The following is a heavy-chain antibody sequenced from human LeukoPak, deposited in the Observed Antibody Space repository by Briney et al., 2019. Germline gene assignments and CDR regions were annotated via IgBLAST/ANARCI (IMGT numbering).Heavy chain of an antibody. CDR1: GGTFSSYA. J-gene: IGHJ4*02. V-gene: IGHV1-69*13. D-gene: IGHD6-19*01. CDR3: ARTAGVAVALSLGY. CDR2: IIPIFGTA. Sequence: VKVSCKASGGTFSSYAISWVRQAPGQGLEWMGGIIPIFGTANYAQKFQGRVTITADESTSTAYMELSSLRSEDTAVYYCARTAGVAVALSLGYWGQGTLVTVST.